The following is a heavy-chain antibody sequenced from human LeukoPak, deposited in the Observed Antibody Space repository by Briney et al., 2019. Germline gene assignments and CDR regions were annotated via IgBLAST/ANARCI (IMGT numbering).Heavy chain of an antibody. Sequence: EASVKVSCKASGYTFTSYGISWVRQAPGQGLEWMGWISAYNGNTNYAQKPQGRVTMTTDTSTSTAYMELRSLRSDDTAVYYCARVKGFGELLFPLDYWGQGTLVTVSS. V-gene: IGHV1-18*01. CDR2: ISAYNGNT. D-gene: IGHD3-10*01. CDR1: GYTFTSYG. J-gene: IGHJ4*02. CDR3: ARVKGFGELLFPLDY.